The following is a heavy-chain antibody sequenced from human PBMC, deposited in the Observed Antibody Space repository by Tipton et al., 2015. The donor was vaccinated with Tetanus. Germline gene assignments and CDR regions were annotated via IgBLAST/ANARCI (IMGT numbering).Heavy chain of an antibody. CDR1: GGSISSYY. V-gene: IGHV4-59*08. CDR3: ARQITAADAFDT. D-gene: IGHD3-16*01. CDR2: IYYSGGT. J-gene: IGHJ3*02. Sequence: LRLSCTVSGGSISSYYWSWIRQPPGKGLEWIGYIYYSGGTNYNPSLKSRVTILVDTSKNQFSLKLSSVTAADTAVYYCARQITAADAFDTWGQGTMVTVSS.